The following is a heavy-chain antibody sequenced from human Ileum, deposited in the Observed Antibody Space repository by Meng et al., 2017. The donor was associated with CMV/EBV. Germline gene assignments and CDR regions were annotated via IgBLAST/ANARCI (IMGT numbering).Heavy chain of an antibody. CDR3: ARANSRAYDY. J-gene: IGHJ4*02. CDR2: ISSNGGST. D-gene: IGHD3-16*01. V-gene: IGHV3-64*02. CDR1: RFTFSSYG. Sequence: CDCSRFTFSSYGMHLVRQAPGKGLEYVSAISSNGGSTYYADSVKGRFTISRDNSKNTLCLQMGSLRTEDMAVYYCARANSRAYDYWGQGTLVTVSS.